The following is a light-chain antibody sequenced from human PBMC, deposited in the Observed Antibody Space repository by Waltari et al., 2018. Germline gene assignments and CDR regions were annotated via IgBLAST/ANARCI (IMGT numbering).Light chain of an antibody. V-gene: IGLV3-21*02. CDR2: DDS. CDR3: QVWHHTNDQEGV. J-gene: IGLJ3*02. Sequence: YVLTQPPSVSVAPGQTARLTCGGYNIGGKSVHWYQQKPGPAPVLVVYDDSARPSGIPERFSGSNSGNTATLTITRVEAGDEADYYCQVWHHTNDQEGVFGGGTTLTV. CDR1: NIGGKS.